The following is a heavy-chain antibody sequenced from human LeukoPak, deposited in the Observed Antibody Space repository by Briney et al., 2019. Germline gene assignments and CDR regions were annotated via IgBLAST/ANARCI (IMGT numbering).Heavy chain of an antibody. CDR1: GFTFTTYA. Sequence: QPGGSLRLSCAASGFTFTTYAMSWVRQAPGEGLEWVSAISGSADTTYYAESVKGRFTISRDNSKNTLYLQMNSLTAEDTAIYFCARLSGTYGTPSRVLDSWGQGTLVAVPS. J-gene: IGHJ4*02. V-gene: IGHV3-23*01. CDR2: ISGSADTT. D-gene: IGHD1-1*01. CDR3: ARLSGTYGTPSRVLDS.